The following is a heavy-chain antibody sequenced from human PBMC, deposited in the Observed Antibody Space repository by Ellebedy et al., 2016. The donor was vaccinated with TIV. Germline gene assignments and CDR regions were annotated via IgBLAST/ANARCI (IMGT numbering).Heavy chain of an antibody. D-gene: IGHD1-1*01. CDR3: APLFDPLTTDGRDN. J-gene: IGHJ4*02. Sequence: PGGSLRLSCGASGFPFSSHWMHWVRQAPGKGLVWVSTINHDGSSTFYADFVRGRFTISRDNAKYTLHLQMNSLRADDTAVYYCAPLFDPLTTDGRDNWGLGTLVTVSS. V-gene: IGHV3-74*01. CDR1: GFPFSSHW. CDR2: INHDGSST.